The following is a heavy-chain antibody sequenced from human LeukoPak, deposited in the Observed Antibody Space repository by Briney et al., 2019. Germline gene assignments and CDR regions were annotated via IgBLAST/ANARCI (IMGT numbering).Heavy chain of an antibody. CDR3: AREVANSLEQQLTPWD. V-gene: IGHV1-46*01. Sequence: ASVKVSCKASGYTFTSYYMHWVRQAPGQGLEWMGIINPSGGSTSYAQKFQGRVTMTRDMSTSTVYMELSSLRSEDTAVYYCAREVANSLEQQLTPWDWGQGTLVTVSS. CDR2: INPSGGST. CDR1: GYTFTSYY. D-gene: IGHD6-13*01. J-gene: IGHJ4*02.